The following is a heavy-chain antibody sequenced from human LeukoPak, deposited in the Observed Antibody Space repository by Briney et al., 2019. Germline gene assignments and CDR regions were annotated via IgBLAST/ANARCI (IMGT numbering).Heavy chain of an antibody. V-gene: IGHV4-39*07. D-gene: IGHD3-16*01. CDR3: ARGPLVASFDY. CDR2: IYYSGST. CDR1: GGSISSSSYY. J-gene: IGHJ4*02. Sequence: PSETLSLTRTVSGGSISSSSYYWGWIRQPPGKGLEWIGSIYYSGSTYYNPSLKSRVTISVDTSKNQFSLKLSSVTAADTAVYYCARGPLVASFDYWGQGTLVTVSS.